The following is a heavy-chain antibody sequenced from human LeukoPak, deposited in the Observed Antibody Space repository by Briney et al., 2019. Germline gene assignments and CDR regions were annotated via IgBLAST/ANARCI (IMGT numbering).Heavy chain of an antibody. Sequence: GGSLRLSCAASGFSFSDYWMSWVRQAPGKGLEWVANIKHDGTENYYVDSLKGRFTISRDNAKNSLYLQMNSLRDEDTAVYYCARGIQYNWFDPWGQGTLVTVSS. V-gene: IGHV3-7*02. CDR3: ARGIQYNWFDP. D-gene: IGHD5-18*01. CDR2: IKHDGTEN. J-gene: IGHJ5*02. CDR1: GFSFSDYW.